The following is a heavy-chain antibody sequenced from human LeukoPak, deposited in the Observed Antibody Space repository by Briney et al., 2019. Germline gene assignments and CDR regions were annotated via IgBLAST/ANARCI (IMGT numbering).Heavy chain of an antibody. CDR3: ARGRGSYYDEAFDI. CDR2: IYYSGST. D-gene: IGHD1-26*01. Sequence: PSGTLSLTCAVSGGSISSGGYSWSWIRQPPGKGLEWIGYIYYSGSTYYNPSPKSRVTISVDTSKNQFSLKLTSVTAADTALYYCARGRGSYYDEAFDIWGQGTMITVSS. V-gene: IGHV4-61*08. J-gene: IGHJ3*02. CDR1: GGSISSGGYS.